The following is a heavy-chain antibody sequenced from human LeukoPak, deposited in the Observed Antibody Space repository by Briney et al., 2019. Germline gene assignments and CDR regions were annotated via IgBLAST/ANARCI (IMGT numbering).Heavy chain of an antibody. D-gene: IGHD3-10*01. Sequence: AGRSLRLSCAASGFTFSNYGMHWVRQAPGKGLEWVAVVSSHGSVQYYADSVKGRFTISRDNSKNTLFLQMNSLRAEDTAIYYCAKEGSPGFGDLYFYYMDVWGKGTTVTVSS. J-gene: IGHJ6*03. CDR2: VSSHGSVQ. V-gene: IGHV3-30*18. CDR1: GFTFSNYG. CDR3: AKEGSPGFGDLYFYYMDV.